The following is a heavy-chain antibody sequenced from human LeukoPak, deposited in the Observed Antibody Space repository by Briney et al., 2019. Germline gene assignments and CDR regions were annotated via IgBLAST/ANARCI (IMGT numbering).Heavy chain of an antibody. CDR3: ARDHGAARRIFDY. Sequence: PGGSLRLSCAASGFTFSSYSMNWVRQAPGKGLEWVSSISSSSSSYIYYVDSVKGRFTISRDNAKNSLYLQMNSLRAEDTAVYYCARDHGAARRIFDYWGQGTLVTVSS. CDR1: GFTFSSYS. CDR2: ISSSSSSYI. D-gene: IGHD6-6*01. J-gene: IGHJ4*02. V-gene: IGHV3-21*01.